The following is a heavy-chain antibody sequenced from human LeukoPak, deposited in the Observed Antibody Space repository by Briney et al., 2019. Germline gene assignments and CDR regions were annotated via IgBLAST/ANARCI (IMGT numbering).Heavy chain of an antibody. D-gene: IGHD3-22*01. CDR1: GYTFTGYY. CDR2: INPKSGGA. J-gene: IGHJ6*02. Sequence: ASVKVSCKAFGYTFTGYYIHWVRQAPGQGLEWMGLINPKSGGANYAQKFQGRVTMTRDTSISTAYMELSRLRSDDTAVYYCARDYYYDSSGYLPYYYYYYGMDVWGQGTTVTVSS. CDR3: ARDYYYDSSGYLPYYYYYYGMDV. V-gene: IGHV1-2*02.